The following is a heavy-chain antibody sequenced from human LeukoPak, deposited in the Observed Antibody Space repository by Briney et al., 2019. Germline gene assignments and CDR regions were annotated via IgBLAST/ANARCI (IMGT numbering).Heavy chain of an antibody. D-gene: IGHD3-16*02. CDR3: ARALDDYIWGSYRWFPADAFDI. CDR1: GFTFSSYR. V-gene: IGHV3-74*01. Sequence: GGSLRLSCAASGFTFSSYRMHWVRQAPGKGLVWVSRINSDGSSTSYADSVKGRFTISRDNAKNTLYLQMNSLRAEDTAVYYCARALDDYIWGSYRWFPADAFDIWGQGTMVTVSS. CDR2: INSDGSST. J-gene: IGHJ3*02.